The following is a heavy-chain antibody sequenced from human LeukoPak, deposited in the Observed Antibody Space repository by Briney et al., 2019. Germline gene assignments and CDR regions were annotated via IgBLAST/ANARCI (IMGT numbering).Heavy chain of an antibody. CDR2: IHYSGSA. Sequence: TLSLTCTVSSGSISTAGYSWNWIRQHPGKGLEWIGYIHYSGSAYYNPSLRSRVTISLDTSENQFSLNLRSLTAADTAVYYCARGPENDSGYYDYWGQGTLVTVSS. V-gene: IGHV4-31*03. J-gene: IGHJ4*02. D-gene: IGHD3-22*01. CDR3: ARGPENDSGYYDY. CDR1: SGSISTAGYS.